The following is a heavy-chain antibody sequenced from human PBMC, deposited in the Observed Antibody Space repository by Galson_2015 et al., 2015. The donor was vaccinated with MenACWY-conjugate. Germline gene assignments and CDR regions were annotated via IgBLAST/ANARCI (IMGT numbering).Heavy chain of an antibody. V-gene: IGHV3-74*03. J-gene: IGHJ2*01. CDR3: ARELRNYWYFEF. CDR1: GFTFSSYW. CDR2: INTDESLT. Sequence: SLRLSCAASGFTFSSYWMHWVRHAPGKGLVWVSRINTDESLTTYADSVKGRFTISRDNSKNTLYLQMNSLRAEDTSVYYCARELRNYWYFEFWGRGTLVSVSS.